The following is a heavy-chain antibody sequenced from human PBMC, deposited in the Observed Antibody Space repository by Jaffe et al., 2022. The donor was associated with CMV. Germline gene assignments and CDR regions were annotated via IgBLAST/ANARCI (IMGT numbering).Heavy chain of an antibody. CDR3: AKDRIPGAGLLWFGELRY. CDR2: ISGSGGST. J-gene: IGHJ4*02. Sequence: EVQLVESGGGLVQPGGSLRLSCAASGFTFSSYAMSWVRQAPGKGLEWVSAISGSGGSTYYADSVKGRFTISRDNSKNTLYLQMNSLRAEDTAVYYCAKDRIPGAGLLWFGELRYWGQGTLVTVSS. V-gene: IGHV3-23*04. CDR1: GFTFSSYA. D-gene: IGHD3-10*01.